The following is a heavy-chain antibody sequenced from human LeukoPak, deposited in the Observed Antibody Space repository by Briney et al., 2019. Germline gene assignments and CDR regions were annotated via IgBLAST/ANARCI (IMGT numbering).Heavy chain of an antibody. CDR2: INHSGST. D-gene: IGHD3-9*01. CDR1: GGSFSGYY. J-gene: IGHJ6*02. CDR3: ARGRDILTGYYMRGVDYYYYGMDV. Sequence: SETLSLTCAVYGGSFSGYYWSWIRQPPGKGLEWIGEINHSGSTNYNPSLKSRATISVDTSKNQFSLKLSSVTAADTAVYYCARGRDILTGYYMRGVDYYYYGMDVWGQGTTVTVSS. V-gene: IGHV4-34*01.